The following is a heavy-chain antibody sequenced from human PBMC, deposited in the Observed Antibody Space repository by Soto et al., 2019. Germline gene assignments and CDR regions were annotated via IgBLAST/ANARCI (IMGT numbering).Heavy chain of an antibody. CDR1: GFTFTNAW. V-gene: IGHV3-15*07. CDR3: TTEKGY. Sequence: EVQLVESGGGLVKPGESLRLSCAASGFTFTNAWMNWVRQAPGKGLEWVGRIRSKTDGGTPDYAAPVKGRFTISRDESKKTLYVQMNSLKTEDTAIYYCTTEKGYWGQGTLVTVSS. J-gene: IGHJ4*02. CDR2: IRSKTDGGTP.